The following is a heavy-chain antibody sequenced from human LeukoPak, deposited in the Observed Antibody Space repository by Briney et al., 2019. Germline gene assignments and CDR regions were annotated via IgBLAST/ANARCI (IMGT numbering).Heavy chain of an antibody. J-gene: IGHJ4*02. V-gene: IGHV1-2*02. CDR3: ARDEDASSWYAPSPPPSFDY. CDR1: GYTFTGYY. Sequence: ASVNVSCKASGYTFTGYYMHWVRQAPGQGLEWMGWINPNSGGTNYAQKFQGRVTMTRDTSISTDYMELSRLRSDDTAVYYCARDEDASSWYAPSPPPSFDYWGQGTLVTVSS. D-gene: IGHD6-13*01. CDR2: INPNSGGT.